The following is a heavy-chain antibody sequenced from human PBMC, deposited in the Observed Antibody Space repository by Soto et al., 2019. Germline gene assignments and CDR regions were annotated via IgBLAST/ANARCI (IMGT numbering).Heavy chain of an antibody. CDR3: ASGGSGSYHYIRLYYGMDV. CDR1: GGTFSSYA. Sequence: QVQLVQSGAEVKKPGSSVKVSCKASGGTFSSYAISWVRQAPGQGLEWMGGIIPIFGTANYAQKFQGRVTIPADKSTSTAYMERSSLRSEDTAVYYCASGGSGSYHYIRLYYGMDVWGQGTTVTVSS. CDR2: IIPIFGTA. D-gene: IGHD3-10*01. V-gene: IGHV1-69*06. J-gene: IGHJ6*02.